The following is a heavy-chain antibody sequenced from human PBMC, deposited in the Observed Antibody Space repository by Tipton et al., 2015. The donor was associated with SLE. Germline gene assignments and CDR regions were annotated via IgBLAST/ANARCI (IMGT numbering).Heavy chain of an antibody. Sequence: TLSLTCTVSGGSISSSSYYWGWIRQPPGKGLEWIGSIYYSGSTNYNPSLKSRVTISVDTSKNQFSLKLSSVTAADTAVYYCARTRGDIVPMLARWFDYWGQGTLVTVSS. V-gene: IGHV4-39*07. CDR3: ARTRGDIVPMLARWFDY. D-gene: IGHD2-8*01. CDR2: IYYSGST. J-gene: IGHJ4*02. CDR1: GGSISSSSYY.